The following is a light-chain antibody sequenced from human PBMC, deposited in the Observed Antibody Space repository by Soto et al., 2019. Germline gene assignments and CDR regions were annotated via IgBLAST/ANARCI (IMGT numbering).Light chain of an antibody. CDR2: LEGSGTY. CDR1: SGHSNYI. J-gene: IGLJ3*02. V-gene: IGLV4-60*03. Sequence: QLVLTQSSSASASLGSSVKLTCTLSSGHSNYITAWHQQQPGKAPRFLMKLEGSGTYNKGSGVPDRFSGSSSGADRYLTISNLQSEDEADYYCETWDGNTRVFGGGTKLTVL. CDR3: ETWDGNTRV.